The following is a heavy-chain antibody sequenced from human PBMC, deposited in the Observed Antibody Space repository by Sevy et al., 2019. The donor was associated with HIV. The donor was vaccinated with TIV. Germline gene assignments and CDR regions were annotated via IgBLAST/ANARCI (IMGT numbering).Heavy chain of an antibody. CDR3: AKDFDSIAMPAFPDN. V-gene: IGHV3-33*03. D-gene: IGHD3-9*01. CDR2: IWDDGSNY. J-gene: IGHJ4*02. Sequence: GGSLRLSCAASGFTFSNYGMHWVRQAPGKGLEWVAVIWDDGSNYDYADSVKGRFTVSRDNSKNTLYLEMKSLRPEDTALYFCAKDFDSIAMPAFPDNWGQGTLVTVSS. CDR1: GFTFSNYG.